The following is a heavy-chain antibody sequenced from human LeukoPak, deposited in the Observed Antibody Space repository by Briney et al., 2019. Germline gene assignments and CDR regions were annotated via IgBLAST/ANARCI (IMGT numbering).Heavy chain of an antibody. CDR3: AKRRTTVITMDYFDY. V-gene: IGHV3-23*01. J-gene: IGHJ4*02. Sequence: GGSLRLSCAASGFTFSSYAMSWVRQAPGKGLEWVSGISGGAGTPYYADSVKGRFTISRDNSMSTLYLQVTSLRAEDTAVYYCAKRRTTVITMDYFDYWGQGTLVTVSS. D-gene: IGHD4-17*01. CDR1: GFTFSSYA. CDR2: ISGGAGTP.